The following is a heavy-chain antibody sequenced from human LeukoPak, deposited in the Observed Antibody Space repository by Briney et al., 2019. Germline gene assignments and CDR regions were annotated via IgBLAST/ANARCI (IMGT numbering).Heavy chain of an antibody. V-gene: IGHV4-34*01. CDR2: INHSGST. D-gene: IGHD2-2*03. J-gene: IGHJ5*02. Sequence: PSETLSLTCAVYGGSFSGYYWSWIRQPPGKGLERIGEINHSGSTNYNPSLKSRVTISVDTSKNQFSLKLSSVTAADTAVYYCARAPGYCSSTSCYLDPWGQGTLVTVSS. CDR1: GGSFSGYY. CDR3: ARAPGYCSSTSCYLDP.